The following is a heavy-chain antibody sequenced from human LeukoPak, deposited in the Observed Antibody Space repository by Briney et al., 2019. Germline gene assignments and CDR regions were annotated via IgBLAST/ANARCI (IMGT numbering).Heavy chain of an antibody. CDR1: GFTFDDYA. CDR2: ISWNSGSI. J-gene: IGHJ3*02. CDR3: AEDIATDSSGWRDDAFDI. D-gene: IGHD6-19*01. Sequence: GRSLRLSCAASGFTFDDYAMHWVRQAPGKGLEWVSGISWNSGSIGYADSVKGRFTISRDNAKNSLYLQMNSLRAEDTALYYCAEDIATDSSGWRDDAFDIWGQGTMVTVSS. V-gene: IGHV3-9*01.